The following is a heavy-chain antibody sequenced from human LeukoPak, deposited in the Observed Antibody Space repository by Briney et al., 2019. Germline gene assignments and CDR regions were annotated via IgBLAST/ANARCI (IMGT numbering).Heavy chain of an antibody. Sequence: ASVKVSCKASGYTFTGYYMHWVRQAPGQGLEWMGWINPNSGGTNYAQKFQGRVTMTRDTSISTAYMELSRLRSDDTAVYYCARECFVGGGLRQWGQGTLVTVSS. J-gene: IGHJ4*02. CDR1: GYTFTGYY. CDR3: ARECFVGGGLRQ. V-gene: IGHV1-2*02. CDR2: INPNSGGT. D-gene: IGHD3-10*01.